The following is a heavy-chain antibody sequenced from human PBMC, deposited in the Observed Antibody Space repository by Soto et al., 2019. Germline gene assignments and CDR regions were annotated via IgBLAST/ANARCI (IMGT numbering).Heavy chain of an antibody. CDR1: GYTFTFRY. CDR2: ITPFKSDT. CDR3: ARSPFAGSDAFDI. Sequence: GASVKVSGKASGYTFTFRYLHWVRQAPGQALEWMGWITPFKSDTNYAQKFQDRVTITRDRSVSTAYMELSNLRSDDTAMYYCARSPFAGSDAFDIWGQGTMVTVSS. D-gene: IGHD1-1*01. V-gene: IGHV1-45*02. J-gene: IGHJ3*02.